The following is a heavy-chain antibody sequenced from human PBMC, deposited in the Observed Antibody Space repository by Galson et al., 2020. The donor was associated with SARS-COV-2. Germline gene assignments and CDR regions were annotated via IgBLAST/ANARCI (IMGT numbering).Heavy chain of an antibody. CDR3: ARAPSMYYYDSSGITLDY. J-gene: IGHJ4*02. V-gene: IGHV4-61*02. Sequence: SETLSLTCTVSGGSISSGSYYWSWIRQPAGKGLEWIGRIYTSGSTNYNPSLKSRVTISVDTSKNQFSLKLSSVTAADTAVYYCARAPSMYYYDSSGITLDYWGQGTLVTVSS. D-gene: IGHD3-22*01. CDR1: GGSISSGSYY. CDR2: IYTSGST.